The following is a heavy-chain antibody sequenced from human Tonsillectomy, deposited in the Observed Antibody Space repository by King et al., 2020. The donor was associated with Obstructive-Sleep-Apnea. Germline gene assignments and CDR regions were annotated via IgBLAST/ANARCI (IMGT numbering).Heavy chain of an antibody. J-gene: IGHJ1*01. CDR3: AIGGGGIAAGH. CDR1: GTSISPYY. CDR2: IYYTGGT. V-gene: IGHV4-59*08. D-gene: IGHD6-13*01. Sequence: QLQESGPRLMQPSETLSLTCTVSGTSISPYYWSGIRQPPGMGLEGMVFIYYTGGTTYTPSLNSRITKSLDTSKNQISLNLNSVTAADSAVYYCAIGGGGIAAGHWGQGALVTVSS.